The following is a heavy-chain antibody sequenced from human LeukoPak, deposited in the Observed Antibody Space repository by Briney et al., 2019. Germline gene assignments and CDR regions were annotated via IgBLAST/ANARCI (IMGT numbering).Heavy chain of an antibody. CDR3: ARPIGSTAAFAY. CDR1: GGSISSSRYY. V-gene: IGHV4-39*01. Sequence: SETLSLTCTVSGGSISSSRYYWGWIRQPPGKGLEWSGSIYYSGSTYYNPSLKSRVTISVDTSTNPFSLKLSSVTAADTAVYYCARPIGSTAAFAYWGQGTLVTVSS. J-gene: IGHJ4*02. D-gene: IGHD6-25*01. CDR2: IYYSGST.